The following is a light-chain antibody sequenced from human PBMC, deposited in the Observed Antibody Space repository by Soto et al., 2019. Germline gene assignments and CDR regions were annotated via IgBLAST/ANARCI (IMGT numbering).Light chain of an antibody. CDR3: AAWDDSLNGPV. J-gene: IGLJ3*02. CDR2: TSD. CDR1: SSDIGSNV. V-gene: IGLV1-44*01. Sequence: QLVLTQPPSASGTPGQRVTISCSGSSSDIGSNVVNWYRQLPGAAPKLLIYTSDQRPSGVPDRFSGSKSGTSASLAISGLRSEDEADYYCAAWDDSLNGPVFGGGTKLTVL.